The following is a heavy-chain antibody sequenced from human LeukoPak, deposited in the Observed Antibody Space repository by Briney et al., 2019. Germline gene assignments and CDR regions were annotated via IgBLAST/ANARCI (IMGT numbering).Heavy chain of an antibody. CDR3: ARGVYQLLSVLRYYYGMDV. J-gene: IGHJ6*02. D-gene: IGHD2-2*01. V-gene: IGHV3-7*01. CDR1: GFTFSSYW. CDR2: IKQDGSEK. Sequence: GGSLRLSCAASGFTFSSYWMSWVRQAPGKGLEGVANIKQDGSEKYYVGSVKGRFTISRDNAKNSLYLQMNSLRAEDTAVYYCARGVYQLLSVLRYYYGMDVWGQGTPVTVSS.